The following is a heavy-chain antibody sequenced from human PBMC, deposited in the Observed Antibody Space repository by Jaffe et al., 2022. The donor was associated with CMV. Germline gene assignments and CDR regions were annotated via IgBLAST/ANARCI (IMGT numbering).Heavy chain of an antibody. D-gene: IGHD2-21*02. CDR3: ARARGRGYCGGDCYSNPPYYFDY. Sequence: EVQLVESGGGLVQPGGSLRLSCAASGFTFSSYWMSWVRQAPGKGLEWVANIKQDGSEKYYVDSVKGRFTISRDNAKNSLYLQMNSLRAEDTAVYYCARARGRGYCGGDCYSNPPYYFDYWGQGTLVTVSS. CDR2: IKQDGSEK. J-gene: IGHJ4*02. V-gene: IGHV3-7*03. CDR1: GFTFSSYW.